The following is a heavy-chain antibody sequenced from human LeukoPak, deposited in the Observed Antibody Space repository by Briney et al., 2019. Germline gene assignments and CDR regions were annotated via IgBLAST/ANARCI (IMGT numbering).Heavy chain of an antibody. CDR3: ASGAPYYDSSGYYMDV. CDR2: IYHSGST. D-gene: IGHD3-22*01. J-gene: IGHJ6*03. CDR1: GGSISSGGYY. V-gene: IGHV4-30-2*01. Sequence: SETLSLTCTVSGGSISSGGYYWSWIRQPPGKGLEWIGYIYHSGSTYYNPSLKSRVTISVDRSKNQFSLKLSSVTAADTAVYYCASGAPYYDSSGYYMDVWGKGTTVTVSS.